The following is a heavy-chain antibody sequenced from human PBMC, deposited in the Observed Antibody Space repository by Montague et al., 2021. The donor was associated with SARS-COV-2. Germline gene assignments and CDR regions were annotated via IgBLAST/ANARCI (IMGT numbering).Heavy chain of an antibody. V-gene: IGHV4-38-2*02. J-gene: IGHJ4*02. CDR2: RYQNGAT. CDR1: GFSISSGYY. Sequence: SETLSLTCSVSGFSISSGYYWGWIRQTPGKGLERIGSRYQNGATXYSPSLKRPVTILLATSKNQFSLSLTSVTAADTAVYYCARAGVGIFDFSYFDSWGQGSLVIVSS. D-gene: IGHD3-3*01. CDR3: ARAGVGIFDFSYFDS.